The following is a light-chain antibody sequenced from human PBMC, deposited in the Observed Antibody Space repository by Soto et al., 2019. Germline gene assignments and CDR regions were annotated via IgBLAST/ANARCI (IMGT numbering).Light chain of an antibody. J-gene: IGKJ4*01. V-gene: IGKV1-39*01. CDR1: ETVKNY. CDR2: GAS. Sequence: IQVTQSPSSLSASVGDRITFTCRTSETVKNYVNWYQQKPGKAPQLLISGASNLQSGVPSRFSGSGSGTDFTLTISSLQTEDFATYYCQQSYSAPVNFGGETKVE. CDR3: QQSYSAPVN.